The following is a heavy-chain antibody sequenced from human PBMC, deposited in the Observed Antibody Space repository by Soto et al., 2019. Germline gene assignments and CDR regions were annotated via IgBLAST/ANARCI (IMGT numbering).Heavy chain of an antibody. Sequence: QVQLVQSGAEVKKPGASVKVSCKASGYTFTGYYMHWVRQAPGQGLEWMGWINPNSGGTNYAQKFQGWVTMTRDTSISTAYMELSRLRSDDTVVYYCARDWGGSGSTSENWFDPWGQGTLVTVSS. CDR1: GYTFTGYY. CDR3: ARDWGGSGSTSENWFDP. CDR2: INPNSGGT. D-gene: IGHD2-2*01. V-gene: IGHV1-2*04. J-gene: IGHJ5*02.